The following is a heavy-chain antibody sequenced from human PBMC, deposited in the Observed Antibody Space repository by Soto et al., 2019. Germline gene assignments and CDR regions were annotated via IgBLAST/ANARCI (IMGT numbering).Heavy chain of an antibody. CDR1: GFTFDDYA. Sequence: EVQLVESGGGLVQPGRSLRLSCAASGFTFDDYAMHWVRQAPGKGLEWVSGISWNSGSIGYADSVKGRFTISRDNAKNSLYLQMNSLRAEDTALYYCANHYPAWGQGTLVTVSS. J-gene: IGHJ4*02. V-gene: IGHV3-9*01. D-gene: IGHD1-26*01. CDR3: ANHYPA. CDR2: ISWNSGSI.